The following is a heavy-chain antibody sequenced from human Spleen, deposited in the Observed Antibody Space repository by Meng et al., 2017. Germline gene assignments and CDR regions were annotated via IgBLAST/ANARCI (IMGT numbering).Heavy chain of an antibody. D-gene: IGHD4-11*01. CDR2: INHSGST. J-gene: IGHJ4*02. V-gene: IGHV4-34*01. CDR1: GGSFSDYY. Sequence: QVQLQQGGAGWLKPSETRVSRCAALGGSFSDYYWSWIRQPPGKGLEWIGEINHSGSTNYNPSLESRATISVDTSQNNLSLKLSSVTAADSAVYYCARGPTTMAHDFDYWGQGTLVTVSS. CDR3: ARGPTTMAHDFDY.